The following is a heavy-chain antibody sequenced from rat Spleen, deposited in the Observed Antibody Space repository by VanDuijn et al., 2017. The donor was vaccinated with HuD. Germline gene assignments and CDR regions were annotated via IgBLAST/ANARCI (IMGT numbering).Heavy chain of an antibody. V-gene: IGHV2S75*01. CDR2: IWGNGNT. CDR1: GFSLTNYG. Sequence: QVQLKESGPGLVQPSQTLSLTCTVSGFSLTNYGVIWVRQSPGKGLEWMGIIWGNGNTDYNSALKSRLSINRDTSKSQVFLNMNSLQTEDTATYYCARANFEYWGQGVMVTVSS. J-gene: IGHJ2*01. CDR3: ARANFEY.